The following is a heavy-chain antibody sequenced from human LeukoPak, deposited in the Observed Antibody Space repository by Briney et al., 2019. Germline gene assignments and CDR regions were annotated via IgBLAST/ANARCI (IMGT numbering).Heavy chain of an antibody. J-gene: IGHJ6*03. Sequence: PGGSLRLSCAASGFTFSSYSMNWVRQAPGKGLEWVSYISSSSSTIYYADSVKGRFTISRDNAKNSLYLQMNSLRAEDTAVYYCASLDIVATINYYYMDVWGKGTTVTVSS. D-gene: IGHD5-12*01. CDR3: ASLDIVATINYYYMDV. V-gene: IGHV3-48*01. CDR2: ISSSSSTI. CDR1: GFTFSSYS.